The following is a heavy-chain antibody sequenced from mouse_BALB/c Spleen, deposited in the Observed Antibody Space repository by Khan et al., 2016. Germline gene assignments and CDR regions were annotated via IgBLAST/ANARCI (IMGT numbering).Heavy chain of an antibody. Sequence: EVKLEVSGGGLVQPGGSMKLSCVATGFSFSSYWMSWVRQSPEKGIEWVVEIRWKSDNYVTHYAESVKRKFTISRDDSKCRLYLHMNSLTAEDTGIYYYSRTYYGFSGAMDYWGQGTSVTVSS. CDR2: IRWKSDNYVT. V-gene: IGHV6-6*02. J-gene: IGHJ4*01. CDR1: GFSFSSYW. CDR3: SRTYYGFSGAMDY. D-gene: IGHD2-9*01.